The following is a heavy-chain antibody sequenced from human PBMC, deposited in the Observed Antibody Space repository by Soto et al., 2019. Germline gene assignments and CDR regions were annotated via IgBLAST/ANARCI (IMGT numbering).Heavy chain of an antibody. CDR1: GGSVSSSNW. D-gene: IGHD2-21*02. Sequence: QVQLQESGPGLVKPSGTLSLTCAVSGGSVSSSNWWSWVRQSPGKGLEWMGEIYHSGSAHYNPSLQSRATISLDKSKNQFSLRLTSATAADTAVYYCARVPGVVVSADDAFDIWGPGTRVIVS. J-gene: IGHJ3*02. CDR3: ARVPGVVVSADDAFDI. V-gene: IGHV4-4*02. CDR2: IYHSGSA.